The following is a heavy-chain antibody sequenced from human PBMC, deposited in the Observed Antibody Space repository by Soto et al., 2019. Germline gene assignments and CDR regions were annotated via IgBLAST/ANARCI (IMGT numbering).Heavy chain of an antibody. CDR3: ARDIGYAFDI. V-gene: IGHV3-11*04. Sequence: QVQLVESGGGLVMPGESLRLSCAASGFTFSDHYMSWIRQAPGKGLEWVSYITIGGGPTYNADSVQGRFTMSRDNAKDSLYLQMNSLRDEDTAVYYCARDIGYAFDIWGQGTVVTVSS. CDR2: ITIGGGPT. D-gene: IGHD2-15*01. J-gene: IGHJ3*02. CDR1: GFTFSDHY.